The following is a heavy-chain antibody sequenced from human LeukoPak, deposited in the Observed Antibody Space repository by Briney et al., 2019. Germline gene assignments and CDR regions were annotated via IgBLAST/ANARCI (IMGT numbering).Heavy chain of an antibody. D-gene: IGHD3-22*01. CDR3: ARRITMIVVARTRFFDY. CDR1: GGSFSGYY. CDR2: INHSGST. Sequence: PSETLSLTCAVYGGSFSGYYWSWIRQPPGKGLEWIGEINHSGSTNYNPSLKSRVTISVDTSKNQFSLKLSSVTAADTAVYYCARRITMIVVARTRFFDYWGQGTLVTVSS. J-gene: IGHJ4*02. V-gene: IGHV4-34*01.